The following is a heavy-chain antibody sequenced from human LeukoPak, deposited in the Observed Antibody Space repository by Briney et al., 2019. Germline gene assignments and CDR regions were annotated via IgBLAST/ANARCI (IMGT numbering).Heavy chain of an antibody. CDR2: IYTSGST. CDR3: ATRWRGSSAFDI. D-gene: IGHD2-15*01. V-gene: IGHV4-61*02. CDR1: GGSISSGSYY. Sequence: SETLSLTCTVSGGSISSGSYYWSWIRQPAGKGPEWIGRIYTSGSTNYNPSLKSRVTISVDTSKNQFSLKLSSVTAADTAVYYCATRWRGSSAFDIWGQGTMVTVSS. J-gene: IGHJ3*02.